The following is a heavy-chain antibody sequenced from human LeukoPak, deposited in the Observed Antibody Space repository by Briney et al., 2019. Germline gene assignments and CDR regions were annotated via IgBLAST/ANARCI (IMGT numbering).Heavy chain of an antibody. CDR1: GYSFTSYW. Sequence: GESLKISCEGSGYSFTSYWIGWVRQMPGKGLEWMGIIYPGDSDTRYSPSFQGQVTISADKSISTAYLQWSSLKASDTAMYYCARRSTSIAVAGKYNWFDPWGQGTLVTVSS. D-gene: IGHD6-19*01. CDR2: IYPGDSDT. V-gene: IGHV5-51*01. J-gene: IGHJ5*02. CDR3: ARRSTSIAVAGKYNWFDP.